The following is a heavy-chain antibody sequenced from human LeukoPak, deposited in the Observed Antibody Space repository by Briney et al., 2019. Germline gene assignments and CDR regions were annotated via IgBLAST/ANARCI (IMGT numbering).Heavy chain of an antibody. CDR3: ARHMRGYCSSTSCYTPADI. J-gene: IGHJ3*02. Sequence: SETLSLTCTVSGGSISSYYWSWIRQPPGKGLEWNGYIYTSGSTNYNPSLKSRVTISVDTSKNQFSLKLSSVTAADTAVYYCARHMRGYCSSTSCYTPADIWGQGTMVTVSS. V-gene: IGHV4-4*09. CDR2: IYTSGST. CDR1: GGSISSYY. D-gene: IGHD2-2*02.